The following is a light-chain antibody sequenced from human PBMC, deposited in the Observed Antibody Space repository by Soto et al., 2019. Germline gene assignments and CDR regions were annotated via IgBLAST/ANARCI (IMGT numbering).Light chain of an antibody. Sequence: QSVLTQPPSVSGAPGQRVTISCTGSSSNIGAGYDVHWYQQLPGTAPKLLIYGNSNRPSGVPDRFSGSQSGTSASLAITGLQAEDEADYYCQSYGSSLSAYVFGTGTKVTVL. CDR2: GNS. CDR3: QSYGSSLSAYV. CDR1: SSNIGAGYD. J-gene: IGLJ1*01. V-gene: IGLV1-40*01.